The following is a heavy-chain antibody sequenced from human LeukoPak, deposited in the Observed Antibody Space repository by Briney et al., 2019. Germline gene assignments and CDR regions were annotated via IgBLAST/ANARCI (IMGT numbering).Heavy chain of an antibody. CDR2: INHSGST. V-gene: IGHV4-39*07. Sequence: SETLSLTCTVSGDSISISTYYWGWIRQPPGKGLEWIGEINHSGSTNYNPSLKSRVTISVDTSKNQFSLKLSSVTAADTAVYYCARGHVQKDAFDIWGQGTMVTVSS. J-gene: IGHJ3*02. CDR1: GDSISISTYY. CDR3: ARGHVQKDAFDI.